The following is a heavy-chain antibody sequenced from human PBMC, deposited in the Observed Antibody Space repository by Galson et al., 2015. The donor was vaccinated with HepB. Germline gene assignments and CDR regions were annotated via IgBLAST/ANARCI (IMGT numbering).Heavy chain of an antibody. Sequence: SLRLSCAGSGFTFSSYAMHWVRQAPGKGLEWVAVISYDGSNKYYADSVKGRFTISRDNSKNTLFLQMNSLRAEDTAVYSCARDLINNYPGVDYYYYMDVRGKGTTVTVSS. J-gene: IGHJ6*03. D-gene: IGHD4-11*01. CDR3: ARDLINNYPGVDYYYYMDV. CDR2: ISYDGSNK. V-gene: IGHV3-30-3*01. CDR1: GFTFSSYA.